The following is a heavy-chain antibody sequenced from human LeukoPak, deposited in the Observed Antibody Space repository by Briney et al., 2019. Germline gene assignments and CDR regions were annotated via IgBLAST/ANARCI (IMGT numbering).Heavy chain of an antibody. D-gene: IGHD1-26*01. Sequence: GSLRLSCAASGFPFSNAWMSWVRQAPGKGLEWVGRIKSKTDGGTTDYAAPVKGRFTISRDDSKNTLYLQMNSLKTEDTAVYYCTGGWELEMGAFDIWGQGTMVTVSS. CDR2: IKSKTDGGTT. J-gene: IGHJ3*02. CDR1: GFPFSNAW. CDR3: TGGWELEMGAFDI. V-gene: IGHV3-15*01.